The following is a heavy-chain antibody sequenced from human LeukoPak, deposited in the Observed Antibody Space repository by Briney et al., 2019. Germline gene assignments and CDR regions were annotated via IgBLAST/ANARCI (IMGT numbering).Heavy chain of an antibody. Sequence: PGGSLRLSCATSGFTFSSYSMNWVRQAPGKGLEWVSSISSSSSYIYYADSVKGRFTISRDNPKNSLYLQMNSLRAEDTAVYYCARDLVLLEYYYDSSGYYGDYWGQGTLVTVSS. J-gene: IGHJ4*02. CDR2: ISSSSSYI. V-gene: IGHV3-21*01. CDR3: ARDLVLLEYYYDSSGYYGDY. D-gene: IGHD3-22*01. CDR1: GFTFSSYS.